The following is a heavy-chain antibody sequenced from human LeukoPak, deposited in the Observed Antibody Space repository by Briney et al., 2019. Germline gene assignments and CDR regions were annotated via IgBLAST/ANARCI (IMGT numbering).Heavy chain of an antibody. Sequence: PSETLSLTCTVSGGSISSGSYYCSWIRQPAGKGLEWIGRIYTSGSTNYNPSLKSRVTISVDTSKNQFSLKLSSVTAADTAVYYCARDRAARPFWWFDPWGQGTLVTVSS. D-gene: IGHD6-6*01. CDR1: GGSISSGSYY. J-gene: IGHJ5*02. CDR2: IYTSGST. CDR3: ARDRAARPFWWFDP. V-gene: IGHV4-61*02.